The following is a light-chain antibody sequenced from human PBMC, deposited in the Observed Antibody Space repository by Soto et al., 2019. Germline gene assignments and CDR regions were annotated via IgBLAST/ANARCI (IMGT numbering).Light chain of an antibody. CDR2: DAT. V-gene: IGKV3-11*01. Sequence: EIVLTQSPATLSLSPGERATLSCRASQSVSSNLAWYQQKPGQAPRLLIYDATNRATANPARFSGSGSETDFPLTISSLEPEDFAVYYCQQRRNWPGTFGQETKLEIK. CDR1: QSVSSN. CDR3: QQRRNWPGT. J-gene: IGKJ2*01.